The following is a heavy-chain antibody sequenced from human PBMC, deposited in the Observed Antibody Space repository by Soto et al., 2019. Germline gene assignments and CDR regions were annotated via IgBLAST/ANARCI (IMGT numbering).Heavy chain of an antibody. J-gene: IGHJ4*02. Sequence: GGSLRLSCAASGFTFSSYEMNWVRQAPGKGLEWVSYISSSGSTIYYADSVKGRFTISRDNAKNSLYLQMNSLRAEDTAAYYCARATYYYDSSGYPPGYYFDYWGQGTLVTVSS. V-gene: IGHV3-48*03. CDR1: GFTFSSYE. CDR2: ISSSGSTI. CDR3: ARATYYYDSSGYPPGYYFDY. D-gene: IGHD3-22*01.